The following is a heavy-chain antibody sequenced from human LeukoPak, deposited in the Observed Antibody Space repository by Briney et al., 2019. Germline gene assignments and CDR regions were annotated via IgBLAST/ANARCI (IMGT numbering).Heavy chain of an antibody. Sequence: GSSVKVSCKASGGTFSSYAISWVRQAPGQGLEWMGGIIPIFGTANYAQKFQGRVTITTDESTSTAYMELSSLRSEDTAAYYCARGNCSSTSCYLWFDPWGQGTLVTVSS. CDR2: IIPIFGTA. V-gene: IGHV1-69*05. CDR3: ARGNCSSTSCYLWFDP. CDR1: GGTFSSYA. D-gene: IGHD2-2*01. J-gene: IGHJ5*02.